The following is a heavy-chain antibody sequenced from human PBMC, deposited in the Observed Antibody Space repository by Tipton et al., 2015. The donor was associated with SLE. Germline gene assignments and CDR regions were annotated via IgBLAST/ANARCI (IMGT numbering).Heavy chain of an antibody. V-gene: IGHV4-31*03. CDR3: ARVTSSDFPGQRHLDS. CDR2: IYYSGNT. D-gene: IGHD3-22*01. Sequence: TLSLTCTVSGGSINSGNFYWTWIRQHPAKGLEWIGSIYYSGNTYYNPPLKSRVTISIDTSKNQFSLNLRSVTAADTAIYYCARVTSSDFPGQRHLDSWGQGSLVAVSS. J-gene: IGHJ4*02. CDR1: GGSINSGNFY.